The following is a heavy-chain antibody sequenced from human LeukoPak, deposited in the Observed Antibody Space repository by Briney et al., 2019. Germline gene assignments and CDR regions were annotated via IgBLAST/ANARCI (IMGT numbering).Heavy chain of an antibody. D-gene: IGHD3-16*02. Sequence: GGSLRLSCAASGFTFSSYAIHWVRQAPGKGLEWVAVISYDGSNKYYADSVKGRFTISRDNSKNTLYLQMNSLRAEDTAVYYCARDRVTFGGVIVIDLLDAFDIWGQGTMLTVSS. J-gene: IGHJ3*02. CDR1: GFTFSSYA. V-gene: IGHV3-30-3*01. CDR3: ARDRVTFGGVIVIDLLDAFDI. CDR2: ISYDGSNK.